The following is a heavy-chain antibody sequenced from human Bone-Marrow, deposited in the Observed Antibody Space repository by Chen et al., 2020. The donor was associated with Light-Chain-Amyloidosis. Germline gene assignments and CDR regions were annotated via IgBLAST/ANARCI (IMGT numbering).Heavy chain of an antibody. D-gene: IGHD1-26*01. CDR3: VREAEGGTYLEGIDH. CDR2: ISSSGSTI. J-gene: IGHJ4*02. CDR1: GFTFSSYE. Sequence: EVQLVESGGGLVQPGGSLRLSCAASGFTFSSYEMNWVRQAPGKGLEWVSYISSSGSTIYYADSVKGRFTISRDNAKNSLYLQMNSLRPEDTAYYYCVREAEGGTYLEGIDHWGQGTLVTVSP. V-gene: IGHV3-48*03.